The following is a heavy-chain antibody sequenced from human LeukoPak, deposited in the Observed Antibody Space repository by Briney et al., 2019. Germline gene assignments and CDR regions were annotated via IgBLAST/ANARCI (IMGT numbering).Heavy chain of an antibody. CDR1: GYTFTSYY. CDR2: INPSGGST. V-gene: IGHV1-46*01. Sequence: GASVKVSCKASGYTFTSYYMHWVRQAPGQGLEWMGIINPSGGSTSYAQKFQGRVTMTRDTSKSTVYMELSSLRSEDTAVYYCARDQPGGRYFDWLTPMDVWGQGTTVTVSS. J-gene: IGHJ6*02. CDR3: ARDQPGGRYFDWLTPMDV. D-gene: IGHD3-9*01.